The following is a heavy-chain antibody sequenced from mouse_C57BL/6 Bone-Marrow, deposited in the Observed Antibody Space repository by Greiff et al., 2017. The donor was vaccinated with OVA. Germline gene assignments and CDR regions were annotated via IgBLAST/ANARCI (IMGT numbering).Heavy chain of an antibody. V-gene: IGHV1-82*01. CDR1: GYAFSSSW. J-gene: IGHJ3*01. CDR2: IYPGDGDT. D-gene: IGHD1-1*01. CDR3: ANLRSAY. Sequence: VQLQQSGPELVKPGASVKISCKASGYAFSSSWMNWVKQRPGKGLEWIGRIYPGDGDTNYNGKFKGKATLTADKSSSTAYMQLSSQTSEDSAVYFCANLRSAYWGQGTLVTVSA.